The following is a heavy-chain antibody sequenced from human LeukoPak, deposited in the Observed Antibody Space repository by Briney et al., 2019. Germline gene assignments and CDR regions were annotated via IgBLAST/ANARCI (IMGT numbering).Heavy chain of an antibody. J-gene: IGHJ3*02. CDR2: IYYSGST. CDR3: ARAHPSYCGGDCYPI. D-gene: IGHD2-21*02. V-gene: IGHV4-39*07. CDR1: GGSISSSSYY. Sequence: SETLSLTCTVSGGSISSSSYYWGWIRQPPGKGLEWIGSIYYSGSTYYNPSLKSRVTISVDTSKNQFSLKLSSVTAADTAVYYCARAHPSYCGGDCYPIWGQGTMVTVSS.